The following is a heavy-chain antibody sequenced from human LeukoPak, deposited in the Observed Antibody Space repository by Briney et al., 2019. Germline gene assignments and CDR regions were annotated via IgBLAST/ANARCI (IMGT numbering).Heavy chain of an antibody. Sequence: PGGSLRLSCAASGFTFSSYSMNWVRQAPGKGLEWVSSISSSSSYIYYADSVKGRFTISRDNAKNSLYLQMNSLRAEATAVYYCARLGPIRYFDWLLSWFDPWGQGTLVTVSS. D-gene: IGHD3-9*01. CDR1: GFTFSSYS. J-gene: IGHJ5*02. CDR3: ARLGPIRYFDWLLSWFDP. V-gene: IGHV3-21*01. CDR2: ISSSSSYI.